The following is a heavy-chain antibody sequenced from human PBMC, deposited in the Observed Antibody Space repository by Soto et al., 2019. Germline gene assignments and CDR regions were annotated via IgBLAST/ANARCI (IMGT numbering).Heavy chain of an antibody. J-gene: IGHJ3*02. D-gene: IGHD5-12*01. Sequence: PGGSLRLSCAASGFTVSSNYMILVRQAPGKGLEWVSVIYSGGSTYYADSVKGRFTISRDNSKNTLYLQMNSLRAEDTAVYYCAREYSGYDFAFDIWGQGTMVTVSS. CDR3: AREYSGYDFAFDI. CDR2: IYSGGST. CDR1: GFTVSSNY. V-gene: IGHV3-66*01.